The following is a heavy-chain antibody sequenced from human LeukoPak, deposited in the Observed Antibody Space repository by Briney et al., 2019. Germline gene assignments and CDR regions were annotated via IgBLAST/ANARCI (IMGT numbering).Heavy chain of an antibody. V-gene: IGHV4-30-4*01. CDR3: ANYGSGSYRFDP. J-gene: IGHJ5*02. Sequence: SQTLSLTCTVSGGSISSGDYYWSWIRQPPGKGLEWIGYIYYSGSTYYNPSLKSRVTISVDTSKNQFSLKLSSVTAADTAVYYCANYGSGSYRFDPWGQGTLVTVSS. CDR2: IYYSGST. D-gene: IGHD3-10*01. CDR1: GGSISSGDYY.